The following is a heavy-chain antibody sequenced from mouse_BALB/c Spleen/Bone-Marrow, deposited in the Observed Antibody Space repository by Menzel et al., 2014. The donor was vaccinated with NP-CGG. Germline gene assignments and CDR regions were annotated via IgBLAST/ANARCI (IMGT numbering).Heavy chain of an antibody. Sequence: QVQLQQPGPELVKPGASVKMSCKASGYTFXDYVISWVKQRTGQGLKWIGEIYPGSGSTYYNEKFKGKATLTADKSSNTVYMQLISLTSEDSAVFFCVTDPYYGRQYYFDYWGQGTTLTVSS. D-gene: IGHD1-1*02. CDR2: IYPGSGST. CDR3: VTDPYYGRQYYFDY. V-gene: IGHV1-77*01. J-gene: IGHJ2*01. CDR1: GYTFXDYV.